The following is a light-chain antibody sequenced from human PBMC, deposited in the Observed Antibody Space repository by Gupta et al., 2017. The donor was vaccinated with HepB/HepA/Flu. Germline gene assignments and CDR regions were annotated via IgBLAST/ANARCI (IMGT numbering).Light chain of an antibody. CDR1: QSFTRGY. CDR2: GAS. J-gene: IGKJ4*01. CDR3: QHYDDSIPLS. Sequence: EIVLTRSPGTLSLSPGERATLSCRASQSFTRGYLAWYQQKPGQAPRLLIYGASSRAAGIPDRFSGSESGTDFTLTINRLEPEDFAVYYCQHYDDSIPLSFGGGTKVEMK. V-gene: IGKV3-20*01.